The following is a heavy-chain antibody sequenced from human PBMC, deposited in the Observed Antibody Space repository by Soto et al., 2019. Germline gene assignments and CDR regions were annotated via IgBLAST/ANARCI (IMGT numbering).Heavy chain of an antibody. CDR2: IHYSGST. CDR3: ARHSYYSNPLRFDP. CDR1: GGSITGYY. V-gene: IGHV4-59*08. J-gene: IGHJ5*02. Sequence: QVQLQESGPGLVQPSETLSLTCTVSGGSITGYYWSWIRQPPGKGPEWIGNIHYSGSTNYNPSLKSRVPTPVDPSKNPFSLRLSSVSAAETAVYYCARHSYYSNPLRFDPWGQGTLVTVSS. D-gene: IGHD4-4*01.